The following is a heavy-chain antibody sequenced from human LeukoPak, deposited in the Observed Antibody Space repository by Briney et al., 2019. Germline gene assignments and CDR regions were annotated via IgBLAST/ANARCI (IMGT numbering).Heavy chain of an antibody. V-gene: IGHV4-59*01. D-gene: IGHD3-9*01. CDR1: GGSISSYY. CDR3: ARADTLTGYYFDY. CDR2: IYYSGST. Sequence: PSETLSLTCTVSGGSISSYYWSWIRQPPGKGLEWIGYIYYSGSTNYNPSLKSRVTMSLDKSKIQFSLKMSSVTAADTAVYYCARADTLTGYYFDYWGQGTLVTASS. J-gene: IGHJ4*02.